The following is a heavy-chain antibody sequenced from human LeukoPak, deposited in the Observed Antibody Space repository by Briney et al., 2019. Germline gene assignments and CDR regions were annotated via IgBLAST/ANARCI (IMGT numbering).Heavy chain of an antibody. J-gene: IGHJ4*02. CDR2: INHSGST. D-gene: IGHD5-18*01. CDR1: GGSFSGYY. V-gene: IGHV4-34*01. Sequence: PSETLSLTCAVYGGSFSGYYWSWIRQPPGKGLEWIGEINHSGSTNYNPSLKSRVTISVGTSKNQFSLKLSSVTAADTAVYYCARKQLWSNYFDYWGQGTLVTVSS. CDR3: ARKQLWSNYFDY.